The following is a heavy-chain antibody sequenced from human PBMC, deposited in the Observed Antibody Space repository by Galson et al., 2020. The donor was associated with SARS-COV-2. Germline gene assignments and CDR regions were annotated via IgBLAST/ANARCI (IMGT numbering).Heavy chain of an antibody. CDR2: SYHSGRT. CDR1: GGSISSGYS. V-gene: IGHV4-31*03. CDR3: ARGLDHHPRTID. Sequence: SETLSLTCTVSGGSISSGYSWTWIRQPPGKGLEWVAYSYHSGRTYYNPSLKSRLTMSMDTSKNQFSLTLSSVTAADTAVYYCARGLDHHPRTIDWGQGTLVTVSS. D-gene: IGHD3-9*01. J-gene: IGHJ4*02.